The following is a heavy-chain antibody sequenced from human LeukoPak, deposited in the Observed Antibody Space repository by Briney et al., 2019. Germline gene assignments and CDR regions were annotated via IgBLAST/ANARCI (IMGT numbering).Heavy chain of an antibody. V-gene: IGHV3-30*03. D-gene: IGHD3-22*01. CDR2: ISYDGSNK. CDR3: ATKGSGDSSGYYRGATNY. J-gene: IGHJ4*02. Sequence: PGGSLRLSCAASGFTFSSYGMHWVRQAPGKGLEWVAVISYDGSNKYYADSVKGRFTISRDNSKNTLYLQMNSLRAEDTAMYYCATKGSGDSSGYYRGATNYWGQGTLVTVSS. CDR1: GFTFSSYG.